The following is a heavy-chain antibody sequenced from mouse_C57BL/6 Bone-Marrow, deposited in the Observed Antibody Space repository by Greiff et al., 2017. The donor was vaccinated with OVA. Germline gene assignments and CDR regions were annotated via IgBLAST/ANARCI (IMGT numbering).Heavy chain of an antibody. V-gene: IGHV14-4*01. J-gene: IGHJ2*01. D-gene: IGHD3-2*02. CDR1: GFNIKDDY. CDR2: IDPENGDT. CDR3: TTFTAQATHYFDY. Sequence: VHVKQSGAELVRPGASVKLSCTASGFNIKDDYMHWVKQRPEQGLEWIGWIDPENGDTEYASKFQGKATITADTSSNTAYLQLSSLTSEDTAVYYCTTFTAQATHYFDYWGQGTTLTVSS.